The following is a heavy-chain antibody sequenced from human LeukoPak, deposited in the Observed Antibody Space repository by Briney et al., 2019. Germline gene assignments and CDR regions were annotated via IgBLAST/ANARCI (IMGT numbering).Heavy chain of an antibody. V-gene: IGHV3-23*01. D-gene: IGHD3-3*01. CDR1: GFTFSSSA. Sequence: GGSLRLSCAASGFTFSSSAMSWVRQAPGKGLEWVSTISGSGGSTYYADSVKGRFTISRDNSKNTLYLQMNSLRAEDTAVYYCAKDQRAIYGEAFDIWGQGTMVTVSS. J-gene: IGHJ3*02. CDR2: ISGSGGST. CDR3: AKDQRAIYGEAFDI.